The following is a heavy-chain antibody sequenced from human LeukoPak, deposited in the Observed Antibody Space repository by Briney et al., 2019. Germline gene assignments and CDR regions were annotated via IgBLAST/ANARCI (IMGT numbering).Heavy chain of an antibody. CDR3: ARVIAAAGTFDY. D-gene: IGHD6-13*01. CDR2: INPSGGST. J-gene: IGHJ4*02. Sequence: ASVKVSCKASGYTFTSYYMHWVRQAPGQGLEWMGIINPSGGSTSYAQKFQGRVTMTGDTSTSTVYMELSSLRSEDTAVYYCARVIAAAGTFDYWGQGTLVTVSS. V-gene: IGHV1-46*01. CDR1: GYTFTSYY.